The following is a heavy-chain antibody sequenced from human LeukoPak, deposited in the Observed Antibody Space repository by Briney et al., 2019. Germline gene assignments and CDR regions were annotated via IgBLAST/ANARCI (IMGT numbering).Heavy chain of an antibody. CDR2: ISGSSGNI. CDR3: AREKIPALVFDP. D-gene: IGHD6-13*01. Sequence: GASLRLSCAASGFPFSSYEMHWLRQAPGKGLEWVAHISGSSGNILYSDSVKGRFSVSRDNANNLLYLQMNSLRVEDTAVYYCAREKIPALVFDPWGQGTLVAVSP. CDR1: GFPFSSYE. J-gene: IGHJ5*02. V-gene: IGHV3-48*03.